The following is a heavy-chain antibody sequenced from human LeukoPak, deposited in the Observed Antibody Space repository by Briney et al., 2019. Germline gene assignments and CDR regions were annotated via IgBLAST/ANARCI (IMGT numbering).Heavy chain of an antibody. J-gene: IGHJ6*02. V-gene: IGHV1-2*02. CDR3: ARGAYAVAGTYFYYGMDV. CDR1: GYTFTDYY. CDR2: INPKSGGT. Sequence: EASVKVSCKASGYTFTDYYMLWVRQAPGQGLEWMAWINPKSGGTNYAQRFQGRVTMTSDTSTSTAYMELSRLRSDDTAVYYCARGAYAVAGTYFYYGMDVWGQGTTVTVSS. D-gene: IGHD6-19*01.